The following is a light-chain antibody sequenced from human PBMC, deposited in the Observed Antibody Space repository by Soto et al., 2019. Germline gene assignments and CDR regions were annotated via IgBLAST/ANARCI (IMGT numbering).Light chain of an antibody. CDR3: QQYNNWPPWT. CDR1: QSIGSD. V-gene: IGKV3-15*01. J-gene: IGKJ1*01. CDR2: GAS. Sequence: EIVMTQSPATLSVSPGEGATFSCRASQSIGSDLAWYQQKPGQAPRLLIYGASTRATGIPARFSGSGSGTQFTLTISSLQSEDFAVYYCQQYNNWPPWTFGQGTKVEIK.